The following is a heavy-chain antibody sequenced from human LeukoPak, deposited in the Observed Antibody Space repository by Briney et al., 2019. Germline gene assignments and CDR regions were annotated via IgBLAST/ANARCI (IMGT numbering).Heavy chain of an antibody. J-gene: IGHJ4*02. CDR3: ARDVSYYDSGSYLFSQTDFDY. CDR2: INPNSGGT. Sequence: GASVKVSCTASGYTFSGYYMHWVRQAPGQGLEWVGWINPNSGGTNYAQKLQGRVTMTTDTSTSTAYMELRSLRSDDTAVYYCARDVSYYDSGSYLFSQTDFDYWGQGTLVTVSS. CDR1: GYTFSGYY. D-gene: IGHD3-10*01. V-gene: IGHV1-2*02.